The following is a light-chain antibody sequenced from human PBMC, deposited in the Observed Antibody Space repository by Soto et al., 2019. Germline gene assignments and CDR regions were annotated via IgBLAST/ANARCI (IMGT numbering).Light chain of an antibody. Sequence: EIIMTQSPATLSVPPGQGATLSCRATQAIASTFAWYQHKPGQTPRRLIYDTSTRATGVPAMFSGSRSGTELTLTINSLPSEDFAVYYCQRYNNWPLTFGGGAKVENK. CDR2: DTS. J-gene: IGKJ4*01. CDR1: QAIAST. V-gene: IGKV3-15*01. CDR3: QRYNNWPLT.